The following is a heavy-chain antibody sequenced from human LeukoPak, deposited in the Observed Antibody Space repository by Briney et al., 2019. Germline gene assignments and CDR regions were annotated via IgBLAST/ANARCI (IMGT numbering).Heavy chain of an antibody. CDR3: ARDMGYSGYDSDNWFDP. CDR2: ISAYNGNT. D-gene: IGHD5-12*01. CDR1: GYTFTGYY. V-gene: IGHV1-18*04. J-gene: IGHJ5*02. Sequence: ASVKVSCKASGYTFTGYYIHWVRQAPGQGLEWMGWISAYNGNTNYAQKLQGRVTMTTDTSTSTAYMELRSLRSDDTAVYYCARDMGYSGYDSDNWFDPWGQGTPVTVSS.